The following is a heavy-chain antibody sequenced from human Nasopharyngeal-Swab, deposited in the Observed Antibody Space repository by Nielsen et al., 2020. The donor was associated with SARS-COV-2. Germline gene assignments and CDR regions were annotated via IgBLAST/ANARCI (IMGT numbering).Heavy chain of an antibody. Sequence: WIRQPPGKGLEWVSAISGSGGSTYYADSVKGRFTISRDNAKNSLYLQMNSLRAEDTAVYYCARRLRRLRWSKDGMDVWGQGTTVTVSS. D-gene: IGHD4-23*01. V-gene: IGHV3-11*04. CDR3: ARRLRRLRWSKDGMDV. CDR2: ISGSGGST. J-gene: IGHJ6*02.